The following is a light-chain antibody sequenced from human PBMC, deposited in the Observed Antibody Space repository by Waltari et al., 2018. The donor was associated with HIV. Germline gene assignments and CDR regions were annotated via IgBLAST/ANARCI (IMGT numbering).Light chain of an antibody. V-gene: IGLV1-44*01. CDR2: SNN. CDR3: ASWDDRLSGWV. J-gene: IGLJ3*02. Sequence: QSVLTQPPSASGTPGQRVTISCSGSSSNIGSNTVNWYQQVPGTAPKLLIYSNNHRPSRVPDRFSGSKSGTSASLAISGLQSEDEVDYFCASWDDRLSGWVFGGGTKLTVL. CDR1: SSNIGSNT.